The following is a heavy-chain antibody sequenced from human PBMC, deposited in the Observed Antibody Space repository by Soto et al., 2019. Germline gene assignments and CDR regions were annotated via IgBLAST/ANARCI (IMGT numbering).Heavy chain of an antibody. Sequence: ASVKVSCKASGYTFTSYDINWVRQATGQGLEWMGWMNPNSGNTGYAQKFQGRVTMTRNTSISTAYMELSSLRSEDTAVYYCARGTGQQLAFDYWGQGTLVTVSS. J-gene: IGHJ4*02. D-gene: IGHD6-13*01. V-gene: IGHV1-8*02. CDR1: GYTFTSYD. CDR2: MNPNSGNT. CDR3: ARGTGQQLAFDY.